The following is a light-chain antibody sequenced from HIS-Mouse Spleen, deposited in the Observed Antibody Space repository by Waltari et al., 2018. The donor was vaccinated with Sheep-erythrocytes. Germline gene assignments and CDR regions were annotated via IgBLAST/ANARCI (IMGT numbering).Light chain of an antibody. J-gene: IGLJ3*02. Sequence: QSALTQPASVSGSPGQSITISCTGTSSDVGSYNLVSWYQQHPGKAPKLMIYEVSKRPSGVPDRFSCSKSGNTASLTVSGLQAEDEADYYCSSYAGSNNWVFGGGTKLTVL. V-gene: IGLV2-8*01. CDR3: SSYAGSNNWV. CDR1: SSDVGSYNL. CDR2: EVS.